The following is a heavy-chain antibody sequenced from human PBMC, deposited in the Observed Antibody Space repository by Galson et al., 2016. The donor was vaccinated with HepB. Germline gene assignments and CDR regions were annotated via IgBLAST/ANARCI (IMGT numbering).Heavy chain of an antibody. D-gene: IGHD3/OR15-3a*01. CDR1: GGSISRSNSY. V-gene: IGHV4-39*01. J-gene: IGHJ4*02. Sequence: SETLSLTCTVSGGSISRSNSYWGWIRQPPGKGLEWIGTINYNGRTYYNPSLKSRVTVSLDTSKNQLSLNLSSMTAADTAVYYCAGVIFSVFDHWGQGTLVTVSS. CDR2: INYNGRT. CDR3: AGVIFSVFDH.